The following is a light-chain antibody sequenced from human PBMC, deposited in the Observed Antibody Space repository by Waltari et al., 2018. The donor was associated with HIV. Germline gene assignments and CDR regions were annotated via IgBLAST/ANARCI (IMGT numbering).Light chain of an antibody. Sequence: QSALTQPASVSGSPGPSITLPCTGPTSDFGDSASVSWFLQFPNKAPHLIIYGVTRRPTGVSNRFSGSKSGDTASLIISGLLPEDEADYYCCSHSTTGSLVFGGGTKLTVL. CDR1: TSDFGDSAS. CDR2: GVT. V-gene: IGLV2-14*03. CDR3: CSHSTTGSLV. J-gene: IGLJ2*01.